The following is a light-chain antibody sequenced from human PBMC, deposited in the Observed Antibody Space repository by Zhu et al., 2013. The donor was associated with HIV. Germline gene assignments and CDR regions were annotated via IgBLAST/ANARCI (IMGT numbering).Light chain of an antibody. CDR2: AGS. J-gene: IGKJ1*01. CDR1: QNINNY. V-gene: IGKV1-39*01. CDR3: QQSYTTPRT. Sequence: DIQMTQSPSSLSASVGDRVTITCRASQNINNYLSWYQLRPGKAPRLMIYAGSNLQSGVPSRFSGSGSGTDYILTISSLQPEDFAIYYCQQSYTTPRTFGQGTHVEVK.